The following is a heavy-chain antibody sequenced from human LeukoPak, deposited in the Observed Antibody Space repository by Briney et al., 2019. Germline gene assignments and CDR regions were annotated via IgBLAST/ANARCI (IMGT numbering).Heavy chain of an antibody. D-gene: IGHD6-19*01. V-gene: IGHV4-30-4*08. Sequence: SQTLSLTCTVSGGSISSGDYYWSWIRQPPGKGLEWIGYIYYSGSTYYNPSLKSRVTISVDTSKNQFSLKLSSVTAADTAVYYCARARITGWSIAVAGLTFDYWGQGTLVTVSS. J-gene: IGHJ4*02. CDR3: ARARITGWSIAVAGLTFDY. CDR1: GGSISSGDYY. CDR2: IYYSGST.